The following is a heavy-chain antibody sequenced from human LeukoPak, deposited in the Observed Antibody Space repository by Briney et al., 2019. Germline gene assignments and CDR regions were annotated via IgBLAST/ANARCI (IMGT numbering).Heavy chain of an antibody. D-gene: IGHD3-22*01. CDR2: IIPIFGTA. V-gene: IGHV1-69*01. CDR1: GFTFSSYA. CDR3: AREEASVYYYDSSGASTGDY. J-gene: IGHJ4*02. Sequence: PGGSLRLSCAASGFTFSSYAISWVRQAPGQGLEWMGGIIPIFGTANYAQKFQGRVTITADESTSTAYMELSSLRSEDTAVYYCAREEASVYYYDSSGASTGDYWGQGTLVTVSS.